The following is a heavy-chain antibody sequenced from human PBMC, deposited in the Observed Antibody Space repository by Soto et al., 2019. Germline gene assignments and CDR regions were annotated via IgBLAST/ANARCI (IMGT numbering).Heavy chain of an antibody. CDR2: ISSSSSYI. CDR3: ARDVRDGYNYDYYYGMDV. D-gene: IGHD5-12*01. V-gene: IGHV3-21*01. J-gene: IGHJ6*02. CDR1: GFTFSSYI. Sequence: GSLRLSCAASGFTFSSYIMNWVRQAPGKGLEWVSSISSSSSYIYYADSVKGRFTISRDNARNSLYLQMNSLRAEDTAVYYCARDVRDGYNYDYYYGMDVWGQGTTVTVSS.